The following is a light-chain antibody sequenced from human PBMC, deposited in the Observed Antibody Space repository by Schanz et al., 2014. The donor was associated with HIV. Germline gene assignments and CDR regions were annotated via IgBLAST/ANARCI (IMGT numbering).Light chain of an antibody. CDR2: EVT. Sequence: QSVLTQPASVSGSPGQSITISCTGTSSDVGGYNYVSWYQHHPGKAPKLMISEVTKRPSGVSNRFSGSKSVNTASLTISGLQADDEADYYCCSYAGRSTFVVFGGGTKLTVL. CDR1: SSDVGGYNY. J-gene: IGLJ2*01. CDR3: CSYAGRSTFVV. V-gene: IGLV2-23*02.